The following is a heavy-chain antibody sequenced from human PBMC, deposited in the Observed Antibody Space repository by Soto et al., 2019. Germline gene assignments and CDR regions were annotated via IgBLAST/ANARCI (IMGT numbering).Heavy chain of an antibody. V-gene: IGHV3-49*03. J-gene: IGHJ4*02. CDR1: GFTVGDYA. CDR2: IRSKAYGGTT. CDR3: TSRYFDWFPFDY. Sequence: GGSLRLSCTASGFTVGDYAMSWFRQAPGKGLEWVGFIRSKAYGGTTEYAASVKGRFTISRDDSKSIAYLQMNSLKTEDTAVYYCTSRYFDWFPFDYWGQGTLVTVSS. D-gene: IGHD3-9*01.